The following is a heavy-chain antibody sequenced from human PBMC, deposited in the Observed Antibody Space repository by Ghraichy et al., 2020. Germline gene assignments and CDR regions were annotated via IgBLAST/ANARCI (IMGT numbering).Heavy chain of an antibody. V-gene: IGHV1-8*01. J-gene: IGHJ6*02. Sequence: ASVKVSCKASGYTFTSYDITWVRQATGQGLEWMGWMNPNNGKTFFAQKFQGRVTMTRDNSISTAYMELSSLRSEDTALYYCARGLLFNGLDVWGQGTTVTVSS. D-gene: IGHD2-21*02. CDR1: GYTFTSYD. CDR2: MNPNNGKT. CDR3: ARGLLFNGLDV.